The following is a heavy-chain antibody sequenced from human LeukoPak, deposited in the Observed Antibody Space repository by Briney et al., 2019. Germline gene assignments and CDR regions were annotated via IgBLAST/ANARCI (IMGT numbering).Heavy chain of an antibody. V-gene: IGHV3-23*01. D-gene: IGHD3-3*01. J-gene: IGHJ4*02. Sequence: GGSLRLSCAASGFTFSTYAMSWVRQAPGKGLEWVSAISVSGESTYYAGSVKGRFTISRDSSKNTLYLQMNSLRADDTALYYCAKDAKRNYDFWDRFDYWGQGALVTVSS. CDR1: GFTFSTYA. CDR3: AKDAKRNYDFWDRFDY. CDR2: ISVSGEST.